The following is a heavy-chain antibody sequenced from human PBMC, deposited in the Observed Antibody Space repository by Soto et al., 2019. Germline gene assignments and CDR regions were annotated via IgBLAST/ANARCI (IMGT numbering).Heavy chain of an antibody. CDR2: IYYSGST. J-gene: IGHJ4*02. CDR3: ARHNYGSGSTYCDY. Sequence: QVQLQESGPGLVKPSETLSLTCTVSGGAISSYYWSWIRQPPGKGLEWIWYIYYSGSTNYNPSLNSRGTISVDTSKNQFSLKLNSMTAADTAVYYCARHNYGSGSTYCDYWGQGTLVTVSS. D-gene: IGHD3-10*01. V-gene: IGHV4-59*08. CDR1: GGAISSYY.